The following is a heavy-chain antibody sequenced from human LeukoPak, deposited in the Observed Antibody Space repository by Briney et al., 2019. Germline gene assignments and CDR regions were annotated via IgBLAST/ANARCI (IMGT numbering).Heavy chain of an antibody. V-gene: IGHV4-34*01. D-gene: IGHD2-21*02. CDR3: ARAQATDGVDY. J-gene: IGHJ4*02. CDR1: GGSFSGYY. CDR2: INHSGST. Sequence: SETLSLTCAVYGGSFSGYYWSWIRQPPGKGLEWIGEINHSGSTNYNPSLKSRVTISVDTSKNQFSLKLSSVTAADTAVYYCARAQATDGVDYWGQGTLVTVSS.